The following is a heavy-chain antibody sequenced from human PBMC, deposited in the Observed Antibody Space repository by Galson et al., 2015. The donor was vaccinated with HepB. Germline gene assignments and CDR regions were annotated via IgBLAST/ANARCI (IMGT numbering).Heavy chain of an antibody. Sequence: SLRLSCAASGFTFSSYAMHWVRQAPGKGLEWVAVISYDGSNKYYADSVKGRFTISRDNSKNTLYLQMNSLRAEDTAVYYCARDSGSSWTDYWGQGTLVTVSS. CDR1: GFTFSSYA. V-gene: IGHV3-30-3*01. J-gene: IGHJ4*02. CDR2: ISYDGSNK. CDR3: ARDSGSSWTDY. D-gene: IGHD6-13*01.